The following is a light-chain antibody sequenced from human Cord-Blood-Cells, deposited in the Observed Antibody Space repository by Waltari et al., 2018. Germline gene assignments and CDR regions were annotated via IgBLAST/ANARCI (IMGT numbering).Light chain of an antibody. CDR2: QDS. CDR1: KLGDTY. Sequence: SYAVTQPPSVSVSPGQPASITCTGAKLGDTYACWYQQKPGQSPVLVIYQDSKRPSGIPERFSGSNDGNTATLTISGTQAMDEADYYCQAWDSSTLVVFGGGTKLTVL. CDR3: QAWDSSTLVV. V-gene: IGLV3-1*01. J-gene: IGLJ2*01.